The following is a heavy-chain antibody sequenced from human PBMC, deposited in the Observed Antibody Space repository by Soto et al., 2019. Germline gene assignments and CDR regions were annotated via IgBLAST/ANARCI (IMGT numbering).Heavy chain of an antibody. CDR2: TYYRAKWSS. Sequence: SQTLSLTCAISGDSVSSNSAAWNWIRQSPSRGLEWLGRTYYRAKWSSDYAVSVKSRMTINADTSRNQFSLQLDSVTPDDTAVYYCTRQRSDSYYYGLDVWGQGTMVTVSS. J-gene: IGHJ6*02. CDR3: TRQRSDSYYYGLDV. V-gene: IGHV6-1*01. CDR1: GDSVSSNSAA.